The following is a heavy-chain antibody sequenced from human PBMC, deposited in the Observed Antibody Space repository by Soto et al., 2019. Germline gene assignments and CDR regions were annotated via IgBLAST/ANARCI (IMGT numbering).Heavy chain of an antibody. CDR1: GFTFSDYY. D-gene: IGHD6-13*01. Sequence: QVQLVESAGGLVKPGGTLRLSCAASGFTFSDYYMSWLRQAPGKGQEWVSYISSSSSYTNYADSVQGRFTISRDNAKNSLYLQMNSRSAEDTAVYYCARDRDSSSWKHLDYNWFDPWGQGTLVTVSS. V-gene: IGHV3-11*06. J-gene: IGHJ5*02. CDR3: ARDRDSSSWKHLDYNWFDP. CDR2: ISSSSSYT.